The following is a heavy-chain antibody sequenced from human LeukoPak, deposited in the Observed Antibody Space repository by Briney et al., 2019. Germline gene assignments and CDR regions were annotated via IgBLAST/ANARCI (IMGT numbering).Heavy chain of an antibody. CDR3: ARGDDSSGYYLDY. CDR1: GGSISSYY. V-gene: IGHV4-59*01. D-gene: IGHD3-22*01. Sequence: SETLSLTCTVSGGSISSYYWNWIRQPPGKGLEWIGYIYYSGSTNYNPSLKSRVTISVDTSKNQFSLKPSSVTAADTAVYYCARGDDSSGYYLDYWGQGTLVTVSS. CDR2: IYYSGST. J-gene: IGHJ4*02.